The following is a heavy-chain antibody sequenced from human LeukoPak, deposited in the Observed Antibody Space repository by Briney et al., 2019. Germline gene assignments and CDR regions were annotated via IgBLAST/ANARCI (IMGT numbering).Heavy chain of an antibody. V-gene: IGHV3-30-3*01. D-gene: IGHD3-9*01. J-gene: IGHJ6*02. CDR1: GFTFSSYA. CDR2: ISYDGSNK. CDR3: ARDPEYYDILTGYYNDYYGMDV. Sequence: GGSLRLSCAASGFTFSSYAMPWVRQAPGKGLEWVAVISYDGSNKYYADSVKGRFTISRDNSKNTLYLQMNSLRAEDTAVYYCARDPEYYDILTGYYNDYYGMDVWGQGTTVTVSS.